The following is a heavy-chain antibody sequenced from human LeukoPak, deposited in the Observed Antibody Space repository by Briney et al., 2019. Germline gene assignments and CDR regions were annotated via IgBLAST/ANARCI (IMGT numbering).Heavy chain of an antibody. CDR3: ARVPLGGYPSVVDWFDP. Sequence: SVKVSCKASGGTFSSYAISWVRQAPGQGLEWMGRIIPIFGTANYAQKFQGRVTITTIESTSTAYKELSSLRSEDTAVYYCARVPLGGYPSVVDWFDPWGQGTLVTVSS. V-gene: IGHV1-69*05. CDR1: GGTFSSYA. J-gene: IGHJ5*02. CDR2: IIPIFGTA. D-gene: IGHD3-22*01.